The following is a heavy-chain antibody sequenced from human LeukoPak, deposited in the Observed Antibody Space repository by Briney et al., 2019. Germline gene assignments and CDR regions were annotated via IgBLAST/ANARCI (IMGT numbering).Heavy chain of an antibody. V-gene: IGHV1-18*01. CDR2: ISAYNGNT. D-gene: IGHD2-15*01. CDR3: ARLYCSGGSCYSGEHY. J-gene: IGHJ4*02. CDR1: GYTFTSYG. Sequence: ASVTVSCKASGYTFTSYGISWVRQAPGQGLEWMGWISAYNGNTNYAQKLQGRVTMTTDTSTSTAYMELRSLRSDDTAVYYCARLYCSGGSCYSGEHYWGQGTLVTVSS.